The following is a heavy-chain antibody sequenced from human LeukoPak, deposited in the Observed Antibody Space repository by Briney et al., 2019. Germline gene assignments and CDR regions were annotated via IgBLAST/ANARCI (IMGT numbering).Heavy chain of an antibody. Sequence: GGSLRLSCAASRFTFSNAWLNWVRQAQGKGLEWVGRIKSKADGETTDYVVPVKGRFTISRDDSNNMVYLQMNSLKIEDTAVYYCAIDEPDYAPYDFDYWGQGTQVTVSS. J-gene: IGHJ4*02. CDR3: AIDEPDYAPYDFDY. D-gene: IGHD4-17*01. CDR1: RFTFSNAW. CDR2: IKSKADGETT. V-gene: IGHV3-15*01.